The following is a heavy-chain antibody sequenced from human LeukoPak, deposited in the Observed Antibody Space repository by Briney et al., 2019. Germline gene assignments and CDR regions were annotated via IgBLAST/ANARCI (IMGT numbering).Heavy chain of an antibody. CDR2: IYYSGST. CDR1: GGSISSSSYY. CDR3: ARDLSPPGSGSYNWFDP. V-gene: IGHV4-39*07. J-gene: IGHJ5*02. Sequence: SETLSLTCTVSGGSISSSSYYWGWIRQPPGKGLEWIGSIYYSGSTYYNPSLKSRVTISVDTSKNQFSLKLSSVTAADTAVYYCARDLSPPGSGSYNWFDPWGQGTLVTVSS. D-gene: IGHD1-26*01.